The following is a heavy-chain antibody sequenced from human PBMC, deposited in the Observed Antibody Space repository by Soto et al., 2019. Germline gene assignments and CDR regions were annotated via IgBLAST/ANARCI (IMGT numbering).Heavy chain of an antibody. CDR1: GFTFNIYW. D-gene: IGHD7-27*01. CDR3: ARGDLGAFDM. J-gene: IGHJ3*02. V-gene: IGHV3-7*01. CDR2: IKQDGTEK. Sequence: HPGGSLRLSCAASGFTFNIYWMNWVRQAPGKGLEWVACIKQDGTEKYNVDSVKGRFTISRDNAKNSVYLHMNSLRDEDTAVYFCARGDLGAFDMWGQGTMVTVSS.